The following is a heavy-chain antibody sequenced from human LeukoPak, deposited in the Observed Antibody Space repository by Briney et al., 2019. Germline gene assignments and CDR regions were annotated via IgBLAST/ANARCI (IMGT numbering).Heavy chain of an antibody. CDR2: INPSGGST. CDR3: ARDGRRITMVRGVNDAFDI. V-gene: IGHV1-46*01. J-gene: IGHJ3*02. CDR1: GYTFTSYY. Sequence: GASVKVSCKASGYTFTSYYMHWVRQAPGQGLEWMGIINPSGGSTSYAQKFQGRVTMTRDMSTSTVYMELSSLRSEDTAVYYCARDGRRITMVRGVNDAFDIWGQGTMVTVSS. D-gene: IGHD3-10*01.